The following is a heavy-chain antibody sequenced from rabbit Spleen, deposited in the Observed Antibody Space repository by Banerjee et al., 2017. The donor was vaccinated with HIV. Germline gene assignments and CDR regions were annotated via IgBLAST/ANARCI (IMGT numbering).Heavy chain of an antibody. V-gene: IGHV1S45*01. CDR1: GVSFSISSY. Sequence: QEQLEESGGDLVKPGASLTLTCTASGVSFSISSYMCWVRQAPGKGLEWIACIDAGSSAFTYFATWAKGRFTISKTSSTTVTLQMTRLTAADTATYFCARDTASSFSSYGMDLWGPGTLVTVS. CDR2: IDAGSSAFT. J-gene: IGHJ6*01. CDR3: ARDTASSFSSYGMDL. D-gene: IGHD8-1*01.